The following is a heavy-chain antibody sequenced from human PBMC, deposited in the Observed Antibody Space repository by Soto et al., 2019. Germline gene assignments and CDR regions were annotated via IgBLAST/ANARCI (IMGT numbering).Heavy chain of an antibody. CDR3: ARRGSGSYYDY. Sequence: EVQLLESGGGLVQPGGSLRLSYAASGFTFSSYAMRWVRQAPVKGLEWVSAISGSGGSTYYADSVKGRFTISRDNSKNPLYLQMNSLRAEDTAVYYCARRGSGSYYDYWGQGTLVTVSS. CDR1: GFTFSSYA. CDR2: ISGSGGST. D-gene: IGHD1-26*01. V-gene: IGHV3-23*01. J-gene: IGHJ4*02.